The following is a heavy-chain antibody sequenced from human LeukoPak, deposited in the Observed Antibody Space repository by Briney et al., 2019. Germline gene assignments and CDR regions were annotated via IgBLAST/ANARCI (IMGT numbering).Heavy chain of an antibody. D-gene: IGHD6-13*01. CDR2: IRSKANSYAT. CDR3: TSRGPIAAAPDY. V-gene: IGHV3-73*01. CDR1: GFTFSGSA. Sequence: GSLRLSCAASGFTFSGSAMHWVRQASGKGLEWDGRIRSKANSYATAYAASVKGRFTISRDDSKNTAYLQMNSLKTEDTAVYYCTSRGPIAAAPDYWGQGTLVTVSS. J-gene: IGHJ4*02.